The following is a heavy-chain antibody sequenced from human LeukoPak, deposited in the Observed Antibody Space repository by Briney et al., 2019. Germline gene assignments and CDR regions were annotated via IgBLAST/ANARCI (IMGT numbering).Heavy chain of an antibody. CDR2: IYSGGST. CDR1: GFTVSSNY. Sequence: GGSLRLSCAASGFTVSSNYMSWVRQAPGKGLEWVSVIYSGGSTYYADSVKGRFTISRDNSKNTLYLQMNSLRAEDTAVYNCARHAHPYVWGSYRDINWFDPWRQGTLVTVSS. J-gene: IGHJ5*02. D-gene: IGHD3-16*02. CDR3: ARHAHPYVWGSYRDINWFDP. V-gene: IGHV3-66*02.